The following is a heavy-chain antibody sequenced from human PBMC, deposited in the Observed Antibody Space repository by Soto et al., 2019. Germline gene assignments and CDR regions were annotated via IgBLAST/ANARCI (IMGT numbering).Heavy chain of an antibody. Sequence: QVQLKQSGPRLARPSGTLSLTCVVSGGSISSTNWWTWVRQTPGKGLEWIGEVYHTGRTEYNPSPKNRVTISVDKSNNHFSLNLTSVTAAATAVYYCATLPPRIVVVVLPIPSWGQGTLVTVSS. V-gene: IGHV4-4*02. CDR2: VYHTGRT. CDR1: GGSISSTNW. CDR3: ATLPPRIVVVVLPIPS. D-gene: IGHD2-15*01. J-gene: IGHJ4*02.